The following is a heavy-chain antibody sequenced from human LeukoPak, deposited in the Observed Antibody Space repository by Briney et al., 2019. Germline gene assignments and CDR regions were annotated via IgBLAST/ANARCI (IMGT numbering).Heavy chain of an antibody. D-gene: IGHD3-16*02. CDR1: GYSFSAYY. CDR3: ARLNYDYVWGSYRYRGLDY. Sequence: GASVKVSCRASGYSFSAYYVHWVRQAPGQGLEWMGWMNPHSGAPTYAQKFKGRVTMTRDTSSSTDYMELSSLTSDDTAVYYCARLNYDYVWGSYRYRGLDYWGQGTLVTVSS. CDR2: MNPHSGAP. J-gene: IGHJ4*02. V-gene: IGHV1-2*02.